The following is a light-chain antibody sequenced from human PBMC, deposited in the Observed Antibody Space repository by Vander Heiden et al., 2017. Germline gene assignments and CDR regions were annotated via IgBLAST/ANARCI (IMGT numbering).Light chain of an antibody. CDR3: QRDNTYPWT. J-gene: IGKJ1*01. CDR2: KAS. V-gene: IGKV1-5*03. CDR1: QSISSW. Sequence: DRQITQSPSTLSASVGDRVTITCRASQSISSWLAWYQQKPGKAPKLLIYKASSLESGVPSRFSGSASGTEFTLTISSLHPDDFATYYCQRDNTYPWTFGQGTKVEIK.